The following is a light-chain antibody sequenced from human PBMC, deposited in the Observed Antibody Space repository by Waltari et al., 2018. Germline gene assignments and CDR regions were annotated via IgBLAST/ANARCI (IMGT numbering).Light chain of an antibody. V-gene: IGKV3-11*01. CDR3: QQRSNWPPSIT. CDR2: GVS. Sequence: ELVLTQSPATLSLSPGESATLSCRASQSVNNYLAWYQHKPGQTPRLLIYGVSNRATGIPARFSGSGSGTDFTLTISSLEPEDFAVYYCQQRSNWPPSITFGQGTRLEIK. CDR1: QSVNNY. J-gene: IGKJ5*01.